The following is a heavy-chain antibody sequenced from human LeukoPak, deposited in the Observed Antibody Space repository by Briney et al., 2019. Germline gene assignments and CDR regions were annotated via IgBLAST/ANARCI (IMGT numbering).Heavy chain of an antibody. CDR3: ASISSSSFYYYYYYMDV. CDR2: INPNSGGT. Sequence: ASVKVSCKASGYTFTGYYMHWVQQATGQGLEWMGWINPNSGGTNYAQKFQGRVTMTRDTSISTAYMELSRLRSDDTAVYYCASISSSSFYYYYYYMDVWGKGTTVTVSS. V-gene: IGHV1-2*02. CDR1: GYTFTGYY. D-gene: IGHD6-6*01. J-gene: IGHJ6*03.